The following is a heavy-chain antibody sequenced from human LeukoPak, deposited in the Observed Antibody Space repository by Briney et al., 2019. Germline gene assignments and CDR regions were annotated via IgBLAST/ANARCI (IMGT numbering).Heavy chain of an antibody. D-gene: IGHD6-6*01. CDR1: GFTFSSND. CDR2: VSGSGDAT. CDR3: ATLRVLSSSSENNWFDS. V-gene: IGHV3-23*01. J-gene: IGHJ5*01. Sequence: GGSLRLSCVAYGFTFSSNDMSWVRQAPVKRLKWVSAVSGSGDATYYADSVKGRFTISRDNSENTLYLQMDSLRAEDTAVYYCATLRVLSSSSENNWFDSWGQGTLVTVYS.